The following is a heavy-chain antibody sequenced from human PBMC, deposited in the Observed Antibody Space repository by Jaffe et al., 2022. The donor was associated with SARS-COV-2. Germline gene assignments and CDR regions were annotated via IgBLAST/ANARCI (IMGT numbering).Heavy chain of an antibody. CDR1: GFTFSSYS. V-gene: IGHV3-21*01. D-gene: IGHD3-3*01. CDR3: ARDYRDLEWLFPQAYFDY. J-gene: IGHJ4*02. Sequence: EVQLVESGGGLVKPGGSLRLSCAASGFTFSSYSMNWVRQAPGKGLEWVSSISSSSSYIYYADSVKGRFTISRDNAKNSLYLQMNSLRAEDTAVYYCARDYRDLEWLFPQAYFDYWGQGTLVTVSS. CDR2: ISSSSSYI.